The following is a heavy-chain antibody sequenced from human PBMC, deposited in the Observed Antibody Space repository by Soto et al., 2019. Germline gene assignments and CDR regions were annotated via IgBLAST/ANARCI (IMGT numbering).Heavy chain of an antibody. J-gene: IGHJ4*02. CDR1: GDSSNSGDSY. D-gene: IGHD2-15*01. CDR2: IFYHGHT. Sequence: QVQLQESGPGQVKPSQTLSLTCTVSGDSSNSGDSYWSWIRQPPGKGLEWIGYIFYHGHTYYNPSLQSRVAITVDTSRTQFSLKLNSVTAADTAVYYCARGGTGGSCYSVWGQGTLVTVSS. V-gene: IGHV4-30-4*08. CDR3: ARGGTGGSCYSV.